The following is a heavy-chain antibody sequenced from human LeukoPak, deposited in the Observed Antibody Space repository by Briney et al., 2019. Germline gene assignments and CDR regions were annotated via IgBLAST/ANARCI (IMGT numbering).Heavy chain of an antibody. CDR2: IYHSGST. CDR3: ARRVLDCSSTSCYTGYAFDI. CDR1: GYSISTGYY. Sequence: SETLSLTCAVSGYSISTGYYWGWIRQPPGQGLEWIGSIYHSGSTYYNPSLKSRVTISVDTSKNQCSLKLSSVTAADTAVYYCARRVLDCSSTSCYTGYAFDIWGQGTLVTVSS. V-gene: IGHV4-38-2*01. D-gene: IGHD2-2*02. J-gene: IGHJ4*02.